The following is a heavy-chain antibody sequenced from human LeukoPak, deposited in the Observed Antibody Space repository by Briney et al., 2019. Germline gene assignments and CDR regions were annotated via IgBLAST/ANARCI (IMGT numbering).Heavy chain of an antibody. J-gene: IGHJ4*02. CDR2: IYYSGST. Sequence: PSETLSLTCTVSGVSINNDIWSWIRQPPGKGLEWIGYIYYSGSTNYNPSLKSRVTISVDMSKNQFSLKLSSVTAADTAVYYCARFHSSGWYYFDYWGQGTLVTVSS. D-gene: IGHD6-19*01. CDR1: GVSINNDI. V-gene: IGHV4-59*01. CDR3: ARFHSSGWYYFDY.